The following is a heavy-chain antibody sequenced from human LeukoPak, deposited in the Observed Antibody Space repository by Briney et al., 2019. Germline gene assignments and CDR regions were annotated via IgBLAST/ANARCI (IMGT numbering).Heavy chain of an antibody. CDR2: IYHSGST. Sequence: PSETLSLTCTVSGYSISSGYYWGWIRQPPGKGLEWIGSIYHSGSTYYNPSLKSRVTISVDTSKNQFSLKLSSVTAADTAVYYCARDGYSSGWYGPRDYYYDMDVWGRGTTVTVSS. J-gene: IGHJ6*02. CDR1: GYSISSGYY. D-gene: IGHD6-19*01. V-gene: IGHV4-38-2*02. CDR3: ARDGYSSGWYGPRDYYYDMDV.